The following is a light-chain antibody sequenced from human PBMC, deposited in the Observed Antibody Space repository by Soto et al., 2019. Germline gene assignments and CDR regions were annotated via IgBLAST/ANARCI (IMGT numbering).Light chain of an antibody. Sequence: EIVLTQSPGTLSLSPGGRATLSCRASQSVGTSLAWYQQKSGQAPRLLFYESSNRATYIPARFSASGSGTDFTLTISGLEPEDFAVYYCQQRGVWPLTFGGGTKVDIK. V-gene: IGKV3-11*01. CDR1: QSVGTS. J-gene: IGKJ4*01. CDR2: ESS. CDR3: QQRGVWPLT.